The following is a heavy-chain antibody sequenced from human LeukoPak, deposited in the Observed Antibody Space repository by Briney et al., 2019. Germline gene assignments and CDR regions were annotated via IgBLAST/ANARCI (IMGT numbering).Heavy chain of an antibody. D-gene: IGHD1-14*01. CDR2: IDASGSDT. J-gene: IGHJ4*02. CDR1: GFTFSSYS. Sequence: GGSLRLSCAASGFTFSSYSMNWVRQAPGKGLEWVSAIDASGSDTYYTDSVKGRFTISRDNSKNTVYLQMNSLRVEDTAVYYCADYRKPQGLDYWGQGTLVTVSS. CDR3: ADYRKPQGLDY. V-gene: IGHV3-23*01.